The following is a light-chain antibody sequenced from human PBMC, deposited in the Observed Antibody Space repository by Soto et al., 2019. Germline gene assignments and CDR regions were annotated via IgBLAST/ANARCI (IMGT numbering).Light chain of an antibody. CDR2: NAS. CDR1: EDSYEF. Sequence: DIQMTQSPSSLSASVGDRVTITCQAREDSYEFLNWYQQKPGKDPKLLIDNASHLDTGFSSRFSGSGSETDFTLTISSLKTEDGAEDYCQQFDYLPLPFCAGTKVEI. CDR3: QQFDYLPLP. V-gene: IGKV1-33*01. J-gene: IGKJ4*01.